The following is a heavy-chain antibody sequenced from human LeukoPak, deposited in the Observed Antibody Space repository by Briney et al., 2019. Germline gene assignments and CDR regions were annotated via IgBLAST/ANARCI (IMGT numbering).Heavy chain of an antibody. CDR1: GFILNNYG. V-gene: IGHV3-23*01. CDR2: ISNEGGGT. CDR3: AKGSSGYFADL. Sequence: PGGSLRLSCAPSGFILNNYGLIGVRRAPGRGREWVSAISNEGGGTLYADFVEGRFTISRDNSKNTLFLQMSSLRAEDTALYYCAKGSSGYFADLWGQGTLVTGSS. D-gene: IGHD3-22*01. J-gene: IGHJ5*02.